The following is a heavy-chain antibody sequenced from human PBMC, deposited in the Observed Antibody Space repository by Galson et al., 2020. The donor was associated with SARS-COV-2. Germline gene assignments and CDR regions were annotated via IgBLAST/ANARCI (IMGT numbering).Heavy chain of an antibody. D-gene: IGHD4-17*01. Sequence: GSLRLSCAASGFTFSSYAMSWVRQAPGKGLEWVSAISGSAGSTYYADSVKGRFTISRDNSQNTLYLQMNSLRAEDTAVYYCAKDQGNDYGDQINYWGQGTLVTVSS. J-gene: IGHJ4*02. CDR3: AKDQGNDYGDQINY. CDR2: ISGSAGST. V-gene: IGHV3-23*01. CDR1: GFTFSSYA.